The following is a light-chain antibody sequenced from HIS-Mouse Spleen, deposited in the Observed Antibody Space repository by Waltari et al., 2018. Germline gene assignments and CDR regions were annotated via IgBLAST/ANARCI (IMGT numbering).Light chain of an antibody. J-gene: IGLJ2*01. CDR1: ALQKQY. V-gene: IGLV3-25*03. CDR2: KDS. CDR3: QSADSSGTYVV. Sequence: SYELTQPPSVSVSPGQTARITCSGDALQKQYAYWYQQKPGQAPVLVIYKDSERPSGFPERFSGSSSGTTVTLTISGAQAEDEADYYCQSADSSGTYVVFGGGTKLTVL.